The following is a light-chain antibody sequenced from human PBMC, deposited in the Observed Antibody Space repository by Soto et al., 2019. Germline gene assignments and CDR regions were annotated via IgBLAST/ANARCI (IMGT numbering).Light chain of an antibody. V-gene: IGKV3-20*01. J-gene: IGKJ4*01. Sequence: EIVLTQSPGTLSLSPGESATLSCRASQSVNSRFLAWYQHKPGQAPRLLIYDASSRATGIPDRFSGGGSGTDFTLTISRLEPEDFAVYYCQQFSSYPLTFGGGTKVEIK. CDR1: QSVNSRF. CDR2: DAS. CDR3: QQFSSYPLT.